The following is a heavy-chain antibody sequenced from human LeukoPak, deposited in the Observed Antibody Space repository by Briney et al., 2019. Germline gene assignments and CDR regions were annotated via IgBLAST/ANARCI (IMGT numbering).Heavy chain of an antibody. CDR3: ARGKYYYDSSGSDY. CDR1: GYSISSGYY. V-gene: IGHV4-38-2*01. CDR2: IYHSGST. J-gene: IGHJ4*02. Sequence: SETLSLTCAVSGYSISSGYYWGWIRQPPGKGLEWIGSIYHSGSTYYNPSLKSRVTISVDTSKNQFSLKLSSVTAADTAVYYCARGKYYYDSSGSDYWGQGTLVTVSS. D-gene: IGHD3-22*01.